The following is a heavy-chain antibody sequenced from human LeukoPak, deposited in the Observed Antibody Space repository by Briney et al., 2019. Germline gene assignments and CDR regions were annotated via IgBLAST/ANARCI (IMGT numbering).Heavy chain of an antibody. J-gene: IGHJ4*02. Sequence: GGSLRLSCVASGFTFNSYSMNWVREAPGTGLEWVSSISSSSSYIYYADSVKGRFTISRDNAKNSLYLQMNSLRAEDTAVYYCARDRGTHSSGFTDYWGQGTLVTVSS. CDR3: ARDRGTHSSGFTDY. V-gene: IGHV3-21*01. D-gene: IGHD6-19*01. CDR2: ISSSSSYI. CDR1: GFTFNSYS.